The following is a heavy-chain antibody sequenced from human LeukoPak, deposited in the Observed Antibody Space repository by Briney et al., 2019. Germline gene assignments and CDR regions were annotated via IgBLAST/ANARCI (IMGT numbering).Heavy chain of an antibody. Sequence: GESLKISCKGSGHSFTSYWIGWVRQMPGKGLEWMGIIYPGDSGTRYSPSFQGQVTISADKSISTAYLQWSSLKASDTAMYYCARHSSHYSLDYYDSSGYYSYFDYWGQGTLVTVSS. D-gene: IGHD3-22*01. J-gene: IGHJ4*02. CDR2: IYPGDSGT. CDR3: ARHSSHYSLDYYDSSGYYSYFDY. V-gene: IGHV5-51*01. CDR1: GHSFTSYW.